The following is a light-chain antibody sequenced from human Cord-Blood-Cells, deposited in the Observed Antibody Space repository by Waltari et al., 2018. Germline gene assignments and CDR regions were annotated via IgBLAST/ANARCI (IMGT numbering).Light chain of an antibody. Sequence: EIVLTQSPATLSLSPAERAPLSCRASQSVSSYLAWYQQKPGQAPRLLIYDASNRATGIPARFSGSGSGTDFTLTISSLEPEDFAVYYCQQRSNWPPLTFGGGTKVEIK. CDR2: DAS. CDR1: QSVSSY. V-gene: IGKV3-11*01. CDR3: QQRSNWPPLT. J-gene: IGKJ4*01.